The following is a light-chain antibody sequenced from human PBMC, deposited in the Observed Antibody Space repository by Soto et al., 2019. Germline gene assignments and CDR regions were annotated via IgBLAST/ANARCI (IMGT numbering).Light chain of an antibody. CDR2: GAS. J-gene: IGKJ1*01. CDR1: QSVSSSY. Sequence: EIALTQSPGTLSLSPGERATLSCRASQSVSSSYLAWYQQKPGQAPRLLIYGASSRATGISDRFSGSWSGTDFTLTISSLEPEDSAVYYCQQYGSSPWTFGQGTKVEIK. V-gene: IGKV3-20*01. CDR3: QQYGSSPWT.